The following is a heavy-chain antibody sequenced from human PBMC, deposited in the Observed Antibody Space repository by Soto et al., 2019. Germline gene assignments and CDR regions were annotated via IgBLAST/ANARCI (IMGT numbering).Heavy chain of an antibody. CDR1: GGSFSGYY. CDR2: INHSGST. D-gene: IGHD5-18*01. Sequence: SETLSLTCAVYGGSFSGYYWSWIRQPPGKGLEWIGEINHSGSTNYNPSLKSRVTISVDTSKNQFSLKLSSVTAADTAVYYCATSGVNSYGHPDFDYWGQGTLVTVSS. J-gene: IGHJ4*02. CDR3: ATSGVNSYGHPDFDY. V-gene: IGHV4-34*01.